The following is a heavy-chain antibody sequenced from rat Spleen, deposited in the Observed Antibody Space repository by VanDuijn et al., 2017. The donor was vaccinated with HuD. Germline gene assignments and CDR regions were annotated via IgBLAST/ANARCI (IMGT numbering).Heavy chain of an antibody. CDR1: GYSISSRYR. J-gene: IGHJ2*01. CDR3: ARLHYGLDY. Sequence: EVQLQESGPGLVKPSQSLSLTCSVTGYSISSRYRWNWIRKFPGNKLEWMGFINSAGNIFYNPSLKSRIPITRDTSKNQFFLQVNSVTTEDTATYYCARLHYGLDYWGQGVMVTVSS. D-gene: IGHD1-7*01. V-gene: IGHV3-3*01. CDR2: INSAGNI.